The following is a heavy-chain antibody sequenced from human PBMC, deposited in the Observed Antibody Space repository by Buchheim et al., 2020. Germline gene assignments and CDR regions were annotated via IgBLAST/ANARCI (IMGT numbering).Heavy chain of an antibody. CDR1: GGSISSYY. V-gene: IGHV4-59*01. J-gene: IGHJ5*02. Sequence: QVHLQESGPGLVKPSETLSLTCTVSGGSISSYYWSWIRQPPGKGLEWIAYIYYTGSATYNPSLKSRVTISIDPSKNQFSLKLTSVTAADTAVYYCARVPGGLSNWFDPWGQGTL. D-gene: IGHD2/OR15-2a*01. CDR3: ARVPGGLSNWFDP. CDR2: IYYTGSA.